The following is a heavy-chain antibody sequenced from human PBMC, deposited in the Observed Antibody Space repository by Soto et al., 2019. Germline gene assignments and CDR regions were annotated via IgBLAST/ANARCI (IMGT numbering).Heavy chain of an antibody. J-gene: IGHJ5*01. V-gene: IGHV3-7*01. D-gene: IGHD2-15*01. CDR1: GFTFSTHW. CDR2: IKQDESEK. Sequence: EVQLVESGGGLVQPGGSLRLSCAASGFTFSTHWMGWVRQAPGKGLEWVANIKQDESEKYYVDSVKGRFTISRDNAKNSLFLQMNSLRAEDAAPYYCARGQGRDCSGGKCCNWFDSWGQGTLVAVSS. CDR3: ARGQGRDCSGGKCCNWFDS.